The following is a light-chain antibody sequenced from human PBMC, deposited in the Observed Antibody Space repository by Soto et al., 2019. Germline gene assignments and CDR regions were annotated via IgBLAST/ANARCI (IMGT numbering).Light chain of an antibody. Sequence: DIQMTQSPSSLSASVGDRVTITCRASQGISNYLAWYQQKPGKVPKLLIYAASTLQSGVPSRFSGSGSGTDFTLTISSLQPEDVATYYCQKYNSAPSITVGQGTRLEIK. CDR3: QKYNSAPSIT. CDR1: QGISNY. CDR2: AAS. V-gene: IGKV1-27*01. J-gene: IGKJ5*01.